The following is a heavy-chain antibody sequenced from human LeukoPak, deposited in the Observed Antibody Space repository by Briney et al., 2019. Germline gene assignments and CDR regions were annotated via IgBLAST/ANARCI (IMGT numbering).Heavy chain of an antibody. J-gene: IGHJ6*03. V-gene: IGHV4-59*02. D-gene: IGHD6-6*01. Sequence: PWETLSLTCIVSGGWVISYYLMWIEQPPRKGLEWIGYIYYCGSTNYNPSLKSRVTISVDTSKNQFSLKLSSVTAADTAVYYCARGYVPRIAARRTYYYYMDVWGKGTTVTVFS. CDR2: IYYCGST. CDR3: ARGYVPRIAARRTYYYYMDV. CDR1: GGWVISYY.